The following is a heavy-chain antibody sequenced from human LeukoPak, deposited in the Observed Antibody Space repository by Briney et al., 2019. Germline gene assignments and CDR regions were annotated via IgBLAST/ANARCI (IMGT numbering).Heavy chain of an antibody. CDR1: GFTVSSNY. J-gene: IGHJ4*02. CDR2: IYSGGST. V-gene: IGHV3-53*01. CDR3: AREEVKSFDN. Sequence: PGGSLRLSCAASGFTVSSNYMSWVRQAPGKGLEWVSVIYSGGSTYYADSVKGRFTISRDNSNNTLYLQMNNLRVEDTAVYYCAREEVKSFDNWGQGTLVTVSS.